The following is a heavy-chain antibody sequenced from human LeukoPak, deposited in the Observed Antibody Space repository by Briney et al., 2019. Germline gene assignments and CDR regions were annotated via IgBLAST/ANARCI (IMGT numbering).Heavy chain of an antibody. V-gene: IGHV1-18*01. CDR2: ITVNNGYT. J-gene: IGHJ4*02. Sequence: GASVKVSCKAAGYTFTSHGFIWLRQAPGQGLEWMGWITVNNGYTKYAQELQGRVTMTTDTSTSTAYMELRSLRSDDTAVYYCAKVHCISTNCNHIWTCFDYWGQGTLVTVSS. CDR1: GYTFTSHG. D-gene: IGHD2-2*01. CDR3: AKVHCISTNCNHIWTCFDY.